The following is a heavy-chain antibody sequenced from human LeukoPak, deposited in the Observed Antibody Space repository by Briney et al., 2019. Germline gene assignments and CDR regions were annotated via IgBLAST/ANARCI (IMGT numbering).Heavy chain of an antibody. J-gene: IGHJ4*02. Sequence: GASVKVSCKASGGTFSSYAISWVRQAPGQGLEWMGRIIPILGIANYAQKFQGRVTITADKSTSTAYMELSSLRSEDTVVYYCARATIVGATTRFDYWGQGTLVTVSP. CDR3: ARATIVGATTRFDY. CDR1: GGTFSSYA. V-gene: IGHV1-69*04. CDR2: IIPILGIA. D-gene: IGHD1-26*01.